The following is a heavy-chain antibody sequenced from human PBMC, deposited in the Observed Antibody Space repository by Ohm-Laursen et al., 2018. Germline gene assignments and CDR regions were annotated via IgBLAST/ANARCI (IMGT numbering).Heavy chain of an antibody. D-gene: IGHD4-17*01. CDR1: GGSLSFFY. CDR2: VNHGGSA. Sequence: GTLSLTCTVSGGSLSFFYWSWVRQPPGQGLEWIGEVNHGGSASYKLSLKSRVTMSIDTSKNQFSLKVSSVTAADTAVYYCTRDISYGDFIAWGQGTLVTVSS. J-gene: IGHJ5*02. V-gene: IGHV4-34*01. CDR3: TRDISYGDFIA.